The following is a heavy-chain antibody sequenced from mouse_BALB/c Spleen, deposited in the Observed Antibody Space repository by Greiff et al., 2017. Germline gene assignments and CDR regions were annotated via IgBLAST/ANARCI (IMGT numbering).Heavy chain of an antibody. CDR1: GFTFSDYY. CDR3: ARDRERYFDV. CDR2: ISDGGSYT. V-gene: IGHV5-4*02. Sequence: EVKLMESGGGLVKPGGSLKLSCAASGFTFSDYYMYWVRQTPEKRLEWVATISDGGSYTYYPDSVKGRFTISRDNAKNNLYLQMSSLKSEDTAMYYCARDRERYFDVWGAGTTVTVSS. J-gene: IGHJ1*01.